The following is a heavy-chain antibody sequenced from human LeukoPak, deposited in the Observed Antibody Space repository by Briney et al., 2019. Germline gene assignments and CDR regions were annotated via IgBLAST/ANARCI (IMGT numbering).Heavy chain of an antibody. CDR3: ARSSIVVVSILDY. Sequence: GGSLRLSCAASGFPFSSYAMHWVRQAPGKGLEYVSAISSNGGSTSYANSVKGRFTISRDNSKNTLYLQMGSLRAEDKAVYYCARSSIVVVSILDYWGQGTLVTVSS. CDR1: GFPFSSYA. V-gene: IGHV3-64*01. CDR2: ISSNGGST. D-gene: IGHD2-2*01. J-gene: IGHJ4*02.